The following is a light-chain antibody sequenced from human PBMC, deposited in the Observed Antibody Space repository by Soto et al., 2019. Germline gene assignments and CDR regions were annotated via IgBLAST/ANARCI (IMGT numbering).Light chain of an antibody. CDR2: RNS. CDR3: QSYAGV. Sequence: QSVLTQPPSVSGAPGQRVTISCTGSSSNIGAGYDVHWYQQLPGTAPKLLIYRNSNRPSGVPDRFSGSKSGTSASLAITGLQAEDEADYYCQSYAGVFGGGTKLTVL. CDR1: SSNIGAGYD. V-gene: IGLV1-40*01. J-gene: IGLJ2*01.